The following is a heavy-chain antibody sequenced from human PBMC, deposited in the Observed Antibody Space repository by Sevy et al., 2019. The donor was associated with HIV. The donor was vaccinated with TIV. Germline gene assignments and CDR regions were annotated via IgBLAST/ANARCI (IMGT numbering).Heavy chain of an antibody. CDR3: AKGSAAAAVLDV. D-gene: IGHD6-13*01. V-gene: IGHV3-30*18. CDR1: GFTFSRFG. CDR2: ISYDTKTK. Sequence: GGFLRLSCAASGFTFSRFGMHWVRQAPGKGLVWLAVISYDTKTKHFADSLKGRIAISRDNTKNTVDLQINSLRVEDTAVYYCAKGSAAAAVLDVWGRGTLVTVSS. J-gene: IGHJ4*02.